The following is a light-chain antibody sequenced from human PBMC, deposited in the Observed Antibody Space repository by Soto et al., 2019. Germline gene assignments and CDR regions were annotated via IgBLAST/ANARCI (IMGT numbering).Light chain of an antibody. CDR2: DAS. J-gene: IGKJ1*01. CDR1: QSLNRW. CDR3: QQYKSHRT. V-gene: IGKV1-5*01. Sequence: DIEMIQSPSSLSSSVCERVTITCRASQSLNRWLAWYQQKPGKAPKFLMYDASTLTSGVPSRFSGSRSGTEFTLTISSLQPDDFATYYCQQYKSHRTFGQGTKVDIK.